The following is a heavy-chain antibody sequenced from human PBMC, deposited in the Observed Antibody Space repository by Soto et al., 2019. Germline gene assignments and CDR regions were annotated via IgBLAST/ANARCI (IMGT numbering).Heavy chain of an antibody. CDR3: AKDTSGQWLVTFDY. D-gene: IGHD6-19*01. V-gene: IGHV3-9*01. CDR1: GFSFDDYA. J-gene: IGHJ4*02. CDR2: ISWNSGSF. Sequence: GGSLRLSCAASGFSFDDYAMHWVRQAPGKGLEWVSGISWNSGSFGYADSVKGRFTISRDNAKNSLYLQMNSLRAEDTALYYCAKDTSGQWLVTFDYWGQGTLVTVSS.